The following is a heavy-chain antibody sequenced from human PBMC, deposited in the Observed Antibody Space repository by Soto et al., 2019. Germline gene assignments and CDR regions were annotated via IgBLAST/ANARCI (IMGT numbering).Heavy chain of an antibody. CDR2: ISGSGGST. Sequence: EVQLLESGGGLVQPGGSLRLSCAASGFTFSSYAMSWVRQAPGKGLEWVSAISGSGGSTYYADSVKGRFTISRDNSKNTLYLQMSSLRAEDTAVYYCATPVVYAIMWGGMDVWGQGTTVTVSS. J-gene: IGHJ6*02. CDR1: GFTFSSYA. V-gene: IGHV3-23*01. D-gene: IGHD2-8*02. CDR3: ATPVVYAIMWGGMDV.